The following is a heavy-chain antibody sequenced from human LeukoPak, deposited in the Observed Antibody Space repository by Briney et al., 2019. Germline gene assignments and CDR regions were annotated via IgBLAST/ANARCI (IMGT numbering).Heavy chain of an antibody. CDR1: GGSISSYY. J-gene: IGHJ3*02. CDR2: IYYSGST. CDR3: ARAAAAGTKAFDI. D-gene: IGHD6-13*01. V-gene: IGHV4-59*12. Sequence: PSETLSLTCTVSGGSISSYYWSWIRQPPGKGLEWIGYIYYSGSTNYNPSLKSRVTISVDTSKNQFSLKLSSVTAADTAVYYCARAAAAGTKAFDIWGQGTMVTVSS.